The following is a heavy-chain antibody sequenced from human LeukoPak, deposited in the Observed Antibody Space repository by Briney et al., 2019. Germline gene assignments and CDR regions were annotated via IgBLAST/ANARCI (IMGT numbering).Heavy chain of an antibody. D-gene: IGHD3-16*02. Sequence: GGSLRLSCAASGLTFSSYSMNWVRQAPGKGLEWVSSISSSSSYIYYADSVKGRFTISRDNAKNSLYLQMNSLRAEDTAVYYCARSYDYIWGTYRPFYYFDYWGQGTMVTVSS. CDR3: ARSYDYIWGTYRPFYYFDY. J-gene: IGHJ4*02. V-gene: IGHV3-21*01. CDR1: GLTFSSYS. CDR2: ISSSSSYI.